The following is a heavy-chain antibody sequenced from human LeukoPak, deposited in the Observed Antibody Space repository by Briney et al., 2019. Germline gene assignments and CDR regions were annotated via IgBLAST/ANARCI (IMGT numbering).Heavy chain of an antibody. CDR1: GYTFTNYY. CDR3: GRHSKYYYDGSGSYVGYLQH. J-gene: IGHJ1*01. D-gene: IGHD3-22*01. Sequence: ASVKVSCKASGYTFTNYYMHWVRQAPGQGLEWLGIINPSGGSTSYAQKFQGRVTMTRDTSTTTVYMELSSLRSEDTAVYYCGRHSKYYYDGSGSYVGYLQHWGQGTLVTVSS. V-gene: IGHV1-46*01. CDR2: INPSGGST.